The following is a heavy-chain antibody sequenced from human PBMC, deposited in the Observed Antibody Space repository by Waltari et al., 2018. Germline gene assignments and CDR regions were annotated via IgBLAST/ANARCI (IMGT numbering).Heavy chain of an antibody. CDR2: IMPDISET. Sequence: QVQLVQSGAEATKPGSSGGVSCRASGGTFPSDSVNWVRQAPGKGLEWMGRIMPDISETKYAVKFQGRITITADKSTGTVYMELSSLRSDDTAVYYCAGGDGGYYYYKMDVWGQGTTVTVSS. J-gene: IGHJ6*03. CDR1: GGTFPSDS. CDR3: AGGDGGYYYYKMDV. V-gene: IGHV1-69*02. D-gene: IGHD3-10*01.